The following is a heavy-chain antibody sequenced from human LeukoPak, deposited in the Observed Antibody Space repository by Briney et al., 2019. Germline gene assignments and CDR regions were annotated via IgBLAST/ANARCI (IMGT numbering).Heavy chain of an antibody. V-gene: IGHV3-74*01. CDR2: INGDVSST. D-gene: IGHD1-26*01. CDR3: ARGAKWAYYFDY. J-gene: IGHJ4*02. CDR1: GFTFGDYA. Sequence: GGSLRLSCTASGFTFGDYAMSWFRQAPGRGLEWVSRINGDVSSTNYADSVKGRFTISRDNAKDTLYLHMNSLTAEDTAVYYCARGAKWAYYFDYWGQGTLVTVSS.